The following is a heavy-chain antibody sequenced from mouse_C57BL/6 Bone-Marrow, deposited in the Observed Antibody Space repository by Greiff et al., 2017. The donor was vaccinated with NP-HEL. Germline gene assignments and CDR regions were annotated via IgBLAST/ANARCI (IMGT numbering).Heavy chain of an antibody. Sequence: QVQLKESGPGILQPSQTLSLTCSFSGFSLSTFGMGVGWIRQPSGKGLEWLAHIWWDDDKYYNPALKSRLTISKDTSKNQVFLKIANVDTADTATYYCARTSYDGYLYYFDYWGQGTTLTVSS. CDR3: ARTSYDGYLYYFDY. D-gene: IGHD2-3*01. J-gene: IGHJ2*01. CDR2: IWWDDDK. CDR1: GFSLSTFGMG. V-gene: IGHV8-8*01.